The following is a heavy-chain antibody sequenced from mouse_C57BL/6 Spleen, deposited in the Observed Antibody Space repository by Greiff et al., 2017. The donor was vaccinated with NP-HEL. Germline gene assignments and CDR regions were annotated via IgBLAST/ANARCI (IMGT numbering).Heavy chain of an antibody. V-gene: IGHV5-2*01. CDR1: EYEFPSHD. CDR3: ARHSKDYDGYFDV. J-gene: IGHJ1*03. D-gene: IGHD2-4*01. CDR2: INSDGGST. Sequence: EVKVVESGGGLVQPGESLTLSCESNEYEFPSHDMSWVRKTPETRLELVAAINSDGGSTYYPDTMARRFIISRDNTKKTLYLQMSSLRSEDTALYYCARHSKDYDGYFDVWGTGTTVTVSS.